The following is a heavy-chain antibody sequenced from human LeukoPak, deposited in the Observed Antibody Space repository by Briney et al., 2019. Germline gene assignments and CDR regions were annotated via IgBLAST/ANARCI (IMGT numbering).Heavy chain of an antibody. CDR3: ARDLGTGIVGAGVDY. J-gene: IGHJ4*02. CDR2: ISHDGSNN. V-gene: IGHV3-30*03. CDR1: GFTFSTYG. Sequence: PGRSLRLSCVASGFTFSTYGMHWVRQAPGKGLEWVAVISHDGSNNYYADSVKGRFTISRDNAKNSLYLQMNSLRAEDTAVYYCARDLGTGIVGAGVDYWGQGTLVTVSS. D-gene: IGHD1-26*01.